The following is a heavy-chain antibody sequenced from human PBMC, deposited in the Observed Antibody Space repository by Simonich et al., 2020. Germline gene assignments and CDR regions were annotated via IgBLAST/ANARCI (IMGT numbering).Heavy chain of an antibody. V-gene: IGHV3-30*07. CDR2: KSKDGRNK. CDR1: GFTFSSYA. D-gene: IGHD2-15*01. J-gene: IGHJ3*02. Sequence: QVQLVESGGGVVQPGRSLRLSCAASGFTFSSYAMHWVRQAPGKGRKWVAVKSKDGRNKYYADSGKGRFTISRDKSKNTLYLQMNSLRAEDTAVYYCAREGLLLDAFDIWGQGTMVTVSS. CDR3: AREGLLLDAFDI.